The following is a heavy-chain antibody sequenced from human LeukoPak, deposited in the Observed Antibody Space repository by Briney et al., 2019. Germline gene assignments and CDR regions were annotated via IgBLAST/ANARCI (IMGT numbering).Heavy chain of an antibody. CDR1: GFTFNMHW. D-gene: IGHD3-22*01. V-gene: IGHV3-7*03. CDR3: AKDMAVSNYYDSSGYFPSDAFDI. CDR2: IKQDGSEK. J-gene: IGHJ3*02. Sequence: PGGSLRLSCVASGFTFNMHWMSWVRQAPGKGLEWVANIKQDGSEKHYVDSVKGRFTISRDNAKNSLYLQMNSLRAEDTALYYCAKDMAVSNYYDSSGYFPSDAFDIWGQGTMVTVSS.